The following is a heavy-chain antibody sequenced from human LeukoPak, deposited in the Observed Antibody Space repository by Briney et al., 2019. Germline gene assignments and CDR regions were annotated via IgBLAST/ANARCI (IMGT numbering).Heavy chain of an antibody. CDR2: ISGSGGST. V-gene: IGHV3-23*01. CDR3: AKRPDYDSSGYLVY. CDR1: GFTFSSYA. D-gene: IGHD3-22*01. Sequence: GGSLRLSCAASGFTFSSYAMSWVRQAPGKGLEWVSAISGSGGSTYYADSVKGRFTIPRDNSKNTLYPQMNSLRAEDTAVYYCAKRPDYDSSGYLVYWGQGTLVTVSS. J-gene: IGHJ4*02.